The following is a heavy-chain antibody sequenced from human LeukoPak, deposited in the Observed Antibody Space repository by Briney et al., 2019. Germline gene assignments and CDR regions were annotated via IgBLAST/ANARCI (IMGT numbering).Heavy chain of an antibody. D-gene: IGHD2-2*01. CDR2: INPNSGGT. V-gene: IGHV1-2*02. J-gene: IGHJ5*02. CDR3: ARDKYPYCSSTSCYGSNWFDP. Sequence: ASVKVSCKASGYTFTGYYMHWVRQAPGQGLEWMGWINPNSGGTNYAQKFQGRVTMTMDTSISTAYMELSRLRSDDTAVYYCARDKYPYCSSTSCYGSNWFDPWGQGTLVTVSS. CDR1: GYTFTGYY.